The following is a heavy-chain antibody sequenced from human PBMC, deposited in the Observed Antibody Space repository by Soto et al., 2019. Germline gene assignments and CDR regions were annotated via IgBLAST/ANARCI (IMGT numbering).Heavy chain of an antibody. CDR1: GDSVSGGDSY. J-gene: IGHJ4*02. CDR3: VRGGNPYHYATSGPGTFDK. V-gene: IGHV4-30-4*01. CDR2: TSFSGYT. Sequence: QVQLQESGPGLVKPSQTLSLTCTVSGDSVSGGDSYWSWIRQPPGKALEWIGYTSFSGYTSYTPSLKSLVTISVDMSKSQFSLRLTSVTAADTAIYYCVRGGNPYHYATSGPGTFDKWGQGTLVSVSS. D-gene: IGHD3-22*01.